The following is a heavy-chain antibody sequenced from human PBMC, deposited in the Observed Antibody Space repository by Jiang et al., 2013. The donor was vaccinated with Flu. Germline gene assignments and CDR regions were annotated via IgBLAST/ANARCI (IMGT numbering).Heavy chain of an antibody. J-gene: IGHJ2*01. Sequence: SQTLSLTCSISGDSVSSNSAAWNWIRQSPSRGLEWLGRTYYRSKWFKEYAASVKSRISINPDTSQNQFSLQLNSVTPEDTAVYYCARTSGHLDLWGRGILVTVS. CDR2: TYYRSKWFK. CDR1: GDSVSSNSAA. D-gene: IGHD7-27*01. V-gene: IGHV6-1*01. CDR3: ARTSGHLDL.